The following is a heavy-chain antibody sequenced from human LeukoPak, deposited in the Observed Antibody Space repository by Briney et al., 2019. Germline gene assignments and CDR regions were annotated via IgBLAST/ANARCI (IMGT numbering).Heavy chain of an antibody. D-gene: IGHD6-19*01. CDR2: IKQDGSDR. Sequence: GGSLRLSCAASGFTFRNYWMSRVRQAPGTGLEWVANIKQDGSDRNYVTSVRGRFTISRDNAESSLYLQMNSLRVEDTAVYYCVRNLAVAGTCFDSWGQGTLVTVSS. J-gene: IGHJ4*02. CDR1: GFTFRNYW. CDR3: VRNLAVAGTCFDS. V-gene: IGHV3-7*03.